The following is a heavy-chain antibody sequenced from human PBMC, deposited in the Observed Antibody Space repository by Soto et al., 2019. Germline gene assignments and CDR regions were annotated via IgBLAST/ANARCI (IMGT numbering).Heavy chain of an antibody. CDR2: INPQTGGT. J-gene: IGHJ6*02. V-gene: IGHV1-2*02. Sequence: SSVKVSCKASGYTFTGYYIHWVREAPGQGLEWMGWINPQTGGTSYAQKFQGRVTLSRDTSINTAYLELSRLRFDDAAVYFCARERYQVISDGMDVWGQGTTVTVSS. CDR3: ARERYQVISDGMDV. D-gene: IGHD2-2*01. CDR1: GYTFTGYY.